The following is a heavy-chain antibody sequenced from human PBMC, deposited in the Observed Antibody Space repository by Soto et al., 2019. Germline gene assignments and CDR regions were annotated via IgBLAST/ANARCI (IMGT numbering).Heavy chain of an antibody. CDR2: IYSDGST. D-gene: IGHD6-19*01. V-gene: IGHV3-53*01. CDR1: GLTVSSSY. CDR3: GKERRGSGWFVCSY. Sequence: PGVSLRLSCAASGLTVSSSYMTWVRQAPGMGLQWVSVIYSDGSTYYADSVKGRFSISRDIAKNMLYLQMNSLRAEDTAVYYCGKERRGSGWFVCSYWGQGILVTVSS. J-gene: IGHJ4*02.